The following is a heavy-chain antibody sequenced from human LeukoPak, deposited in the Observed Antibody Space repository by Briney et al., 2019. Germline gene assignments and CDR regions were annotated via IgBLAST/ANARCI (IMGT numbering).Heavy chain of an antibody. CDR2: ISSSGSTI. D-gene: IGHD6-19*01. Sequence: NPGGSLRLSCAASGFTFSDYYMSWIRQAPGKGLEWVSYISSSGSTIYYADSVKGRFTISRDNAKNSLYLQMNGLRAEDTAVYYCARDGVYSSGWDFDYWGQGTLVTVSS. J-gene: IGHJ4*02. CDR3: ARDGVYSSGWDFDY. CDR1: GFTFSDYY. V-gene: IGHV3-11*01.